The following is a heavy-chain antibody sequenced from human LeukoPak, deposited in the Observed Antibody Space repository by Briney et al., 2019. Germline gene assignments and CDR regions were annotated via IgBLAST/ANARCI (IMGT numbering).Heavy chain of an antibody. CDR3: TRERGSGSYHPFDP. J-gene: IGHJ5*02. CDR1: GFTFGMYG. CDR2: VSYDGRNT. D-gene: IGHD3-10*01. V-gene: IGHV3-33*07. Sequence: GGSLRLSCAPSGFTFGMYGMIWVRQAPGKGLEWVTTVSYDGRNTYYADSVKGRFTISRDNAKNSLYLQMNSLRAEDTAVYYCTRERGSGSYHPFDPWGQGTLATVSS.